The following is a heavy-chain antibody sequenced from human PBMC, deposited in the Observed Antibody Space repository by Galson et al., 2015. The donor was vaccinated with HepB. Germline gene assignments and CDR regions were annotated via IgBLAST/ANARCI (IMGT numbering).Heavy chain of an antibody. V-gene: IGHV5-51*01. J-gene: IGHJ6*03. Sequence: QSGAEVKKPGESLKISCKGSGYSFTSYWIGWVRQMPGKGLEWMGIIYPGDSDTRYSPSFQGQVTISADKSISTAYLQWSSLKASDTAMYYCARQIPRYCSSTSCYEDYYYYMDVWGKGTTVTVSS. CDR1: GYSFTSYW. D-gene: IGHD2-2*01. CDR2: IYPGDSDT. CDR3: ARQIPRYCSSTSCYEDYYYYMDV.